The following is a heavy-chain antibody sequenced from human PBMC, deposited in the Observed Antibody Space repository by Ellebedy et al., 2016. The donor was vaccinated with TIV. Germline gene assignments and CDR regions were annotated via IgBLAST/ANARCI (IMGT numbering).Heavy chain of an antibody. V-gene: IGHV4-39*01. CDR1: GDSISSGTHY. CDR2: IYYSGST. CDR3: ARIVRDDYYPHDQRQFDY. J-gene: IGHJ4*02. D-gene: IGHD5-24*01. Sequence: SETLSLTXTVSGDSISSGTHYWGWIRQPPGKGLEWIGRIYYSGSTHYNPSLKSRVTISVDTSTNQFSLKLGSVTAADTAVYYCARIVRDDYYPHDQRQFDYWGQGTLVTVSS.